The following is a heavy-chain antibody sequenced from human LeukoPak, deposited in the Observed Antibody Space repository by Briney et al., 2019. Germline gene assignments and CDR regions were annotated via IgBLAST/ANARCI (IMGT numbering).Heavy chain of an antibody. Sequence: PSETLSLTSTLSGGSISRSGYYCGWIRQPPGKGLEWIGSTYYGGSHYYNLSIKSRVTISVDTSKNQFSLKLSSVTAADTAMYYCARKYCSGGDCYSNYWGQGTLVTVSS. CDR2: TYYGGSH. V-gene: IGHV4-39*01. CDR3: ARKYCSGGDCYSNY. CDR1: GGSISRSGYY. J-gene: IGHJ4*02. D-gene: IGHD2-15*01.